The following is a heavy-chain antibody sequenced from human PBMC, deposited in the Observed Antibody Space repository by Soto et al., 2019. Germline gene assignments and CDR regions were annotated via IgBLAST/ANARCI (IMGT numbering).Heavy chain of an antibody. CDR3: ARQASGGYSYGYYFDY. CDR1: GGSISSSSYY. V-gene: IGHV4-39*01. D-gene: IGHD5-18*01. Sequence: PSETLSLTCTVSGGSISSSSYYWGWIRQPPWKGLEWIGSIYYSGSTYYNPSLKSRVTISVDTSKNQFSLKLSSVTAADTAVYYCARQASGGYSYGYYFDYWGQGXLVTVYS. J-gene: IGHJ4*02. CDR2: IYYSGST.